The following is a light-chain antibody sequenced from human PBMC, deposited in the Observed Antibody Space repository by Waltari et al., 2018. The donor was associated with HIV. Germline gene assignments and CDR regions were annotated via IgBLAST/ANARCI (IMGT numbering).Light chain of an antibody. J-gene: IGLJ2*01. CDR3: QVWDSSSDHTRV. CDR2: DDS. CDR1: NIGSKS. V-gene: IGLV3-21*02. Sequence: SYVLTQPPSVSVAPGQTARITCGGNNIGSKSVHWYQQKPGQAPVLVVYDDSDRPSWIPERFSGSNSGNPAPLTISRVEAGDEAYYYCQVWDSSSDHTRVFGGGTKLTVL.